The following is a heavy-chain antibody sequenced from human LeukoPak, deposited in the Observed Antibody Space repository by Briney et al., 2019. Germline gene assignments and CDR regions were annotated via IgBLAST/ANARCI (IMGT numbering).Heavy chain of an antibody. CDR1: GFTFSTYA. D-gene: IGHD4-17*01. J-gene: IGHJ6*02. CDR2: ISGSGATT. V-gene: IGHV3-23*01. Sequence: GGSLRLSCAASGFTFSTYAMSWVRQAPGKGLEWVSAISGSGATTYYADSVKGRFTISRDNSKNTLYLHMNSLRAGDTAIYYCAKLESGDYDYYYGMDVWGQGTTVTVSS. CDR3: AKLESGDYDYYYGMDV.